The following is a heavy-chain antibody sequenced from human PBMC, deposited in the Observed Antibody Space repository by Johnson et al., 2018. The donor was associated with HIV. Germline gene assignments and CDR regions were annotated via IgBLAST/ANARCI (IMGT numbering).Heavy chain of an antibody. J-gene: IGHJ3*02. CDR3: ASADVFDI. V-gene: IGHV3-30*02. Sequence: VQLVESGGGVVQPGGSLRLSCAASGFTFSNYGMHWVRQAPGKGLEWVAFIRHDGSKKYYADSVKGRFTISRDNAKNSLYLQMNSLRVEDTAVYYCASADVFDIWGQGTVVTVSS. CDR1: GFTFSNYG. CDR2: IRHDGSKK.